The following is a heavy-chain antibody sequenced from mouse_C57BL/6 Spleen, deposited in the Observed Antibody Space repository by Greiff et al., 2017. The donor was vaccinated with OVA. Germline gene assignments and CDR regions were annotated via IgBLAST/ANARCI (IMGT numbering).Heavy chain of an antibody. CDR2: IYPGDGDT. Sequence: QVQLKESGPELVKPGASVKISCKASGYAFSSSWMNWVKQRPGKGLEWIGRIYPGDGDTNYNGKFKGKATLTADKSSSTAYMQLSSLTSEDSAVYFCARRTVNYAMDYWGQGTSVTVSS. V-gene: IGHV1-82*01. J-gene: IGHJ4*01. D-gene: IGHD1-1*01. CDR3: ARRTVNYAMDY. CDR1: GYAFSSSW.